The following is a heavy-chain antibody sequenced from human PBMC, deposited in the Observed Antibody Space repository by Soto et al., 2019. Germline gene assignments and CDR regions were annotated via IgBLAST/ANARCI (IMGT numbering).Heavy chain of an antibody. CDR3: ARATMVRGVILKASYYGMDV. CDR2: IYYSGST. D-gene: IGHD3-10*01. CDR1: GGSVSSGSYY. V-gene: IGHV4-61*01. Sequence: SETLSLTCTVSGGSVSSGSYYWSWIRQPPGKGLEWIGYIYYSGSTNYNPSLKSRVTISVDTSKNQFSLKLSSVTAADTAVYYCARATMVRGVILKASYYGMDVWGQGTTVTVSS. J-gene: IGHJ6*02.